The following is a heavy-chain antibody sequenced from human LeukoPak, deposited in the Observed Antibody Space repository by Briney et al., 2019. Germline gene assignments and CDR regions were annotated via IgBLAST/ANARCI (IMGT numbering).Heavy chain of an antibody. D-gene: IGHD4-11*01. CDR3: ARDPMTTVSGPVDWFDP. CDR2: IHHSGST. J-gene: IGHJ5*02. Sequence: SETLSLTCTVSGYSISSGYYWGWIRQPPGKGPEWIGSIHHSGSTYYNPSLKSRVTISVDTSKNQVSLKLSSVTAADTAVYYCARDPMTTVSGPVDWFDPWGQGTLVTVSS. CDR1: GYSISSGYY. V-gene: IGHV4-38-2*02.